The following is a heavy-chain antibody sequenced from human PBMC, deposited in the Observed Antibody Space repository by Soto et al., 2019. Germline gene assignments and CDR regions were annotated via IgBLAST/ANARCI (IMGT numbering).Heavy chain of an antibody. Sequence: ASVKVSGKASGGTFSSYAISWVRQAPGQGLEWMGGIIPIFGTANYAQKFQGRVTITADESTSTAYMELSSLRSEDTAVYYCARANRGYCTNGVCFHHLYWGKGTLVTVSS. J-gene: IGHJ4*02. CDR2: IIPIFGTA. D-gene: IGHD2-8*01. V-gene: IGHV1-69*13. CDR3: ARANRGYCTNGVCFHHLY. CDR1: GGTFSSYA.